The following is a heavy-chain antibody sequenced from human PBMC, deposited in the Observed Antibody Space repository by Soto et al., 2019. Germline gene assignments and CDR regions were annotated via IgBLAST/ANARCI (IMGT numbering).Heavy chain of an antibody. Sequence: QVQLVQSGAEVKKPGASVKVSCKASGYTFTTYTFTNYYIHWVRRAPGQGLEWMGIINPSGGSTSYAQKFQGRVSMTRDTSTSTVYMELSSLRSEDTAIYYCARVGGEPPRPYYHYAMDVWGQGTTVTVSS. V-gene: IGHV1-46*01. CDR2: INPSGGST. D-gene: IGHD3-10*01. J-gene: IGHJ6*02. CDR1: GYTFTTYTFTNYY. CDR3: ARVGGEPPRPYYHYAMDV.